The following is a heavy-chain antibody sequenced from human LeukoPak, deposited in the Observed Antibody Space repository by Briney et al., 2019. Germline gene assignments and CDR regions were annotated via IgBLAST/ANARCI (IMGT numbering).Heavy chain of an antibody. CDR1: DGSINSFS. V-gene: IGHV4-59*01. CDR3: ARETGPTVFDS. J-gene: IGHJ4*02. D-gene: IGHD4-17*01. CDR2: IYYSGCT. Sequence: SETLSLTCTVSDGSINSFSWNWIRQPPGKGLEWIGYIYYSGCTNYNPSLKSRVTMSVDTSKSQFSLRLRSVTAADTAVYYCARETGPTVFDSWGQGTLVTVSS.